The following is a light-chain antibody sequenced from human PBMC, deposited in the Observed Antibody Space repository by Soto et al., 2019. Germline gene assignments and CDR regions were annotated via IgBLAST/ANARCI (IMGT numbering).Light chain of an antibody. CDR1: QDITKS. CDR2: DAS. Sequence: DIQMTQSPSSLSASVGDRVTITCQASQDITKSLNWYQQKPGKAPKVLIYDASLLETGVPSLFSGSGSWTDFTFTISSLQPEDVATYYCQQYDNLPLTFGPGTTVDIE. CDR3: QQYDNLPLT. J-gene: IGKJ3*01. V-gene: IGKV1-33*01.